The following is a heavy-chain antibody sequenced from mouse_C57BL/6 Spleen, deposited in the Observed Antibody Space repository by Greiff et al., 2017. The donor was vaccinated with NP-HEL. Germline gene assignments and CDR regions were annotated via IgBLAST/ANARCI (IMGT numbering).Heavy chain of an antibody. CDR1: GYTFTDYY. CDR2: INPNNGGT. Sequence: EVQLQQSGPELVKPGASVKISCKASGYTFTDYYMNWVKQSHGKSLEWIGDINPNNGGTSYNQKFKGKATLTVDKSSSTAYMELRSLTSEDSAVYYCARDVGAMDYWGQGTSVTVSS. CDR3: ARDVGAMDY. V-gene: IGHV1-26*01. J-gene: IGHJ4*01.